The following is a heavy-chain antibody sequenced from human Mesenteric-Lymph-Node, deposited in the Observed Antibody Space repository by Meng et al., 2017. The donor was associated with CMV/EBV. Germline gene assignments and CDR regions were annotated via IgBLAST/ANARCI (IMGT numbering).Heavy chain of an antibody. V-gene: IGHV3-48*03. CDR3: ARDGLTISRPHFGMDV. J-gene: IGHJ6*02. D-gene: IGHD3-9*01. CDR1: GFTFSSYE. Sequence: GSLRLSCAASGFTFSSYEMNWVRQAPGKGLEWVSYISSSGSTICYADSVKGRFTISRDNAKNSLYLQMNSLRAEDTAVYYCARDGLTISRPHFGMDVWGQGTTVTVSS. CDR2: ISSSGSTI.